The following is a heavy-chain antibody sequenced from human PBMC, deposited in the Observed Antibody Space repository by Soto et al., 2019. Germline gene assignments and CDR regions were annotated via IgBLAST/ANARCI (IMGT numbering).Heavy chain of an antibody. CDR3: AKDFGTTFYGSDYYYYMDV. CDR2: ISYDGSNK. CDR1: GFTFSSYG. V-gene: IGHV3-30*18. Sequence: GGSLRLSCAASGFTFSSYGMHWVRQAPGKGLEWVAVISYDGSNKYYADSVKGRFTISRDNSENTLYLQMNSLRAEDTAVYYCAKDFGTTFYGSDYYYYMDVWGKGTTVTVSS. D-gene: IGHD4-4*01. J-gene: IGHJ6*03.